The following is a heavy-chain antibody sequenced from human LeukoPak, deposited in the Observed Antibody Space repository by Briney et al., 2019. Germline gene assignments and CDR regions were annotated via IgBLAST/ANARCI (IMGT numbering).Heavy chain of an antibody. CDR2: IYYSGST. CDR3: ARDGIAVAGVGY. J-gene: IGHJ4*02. CDR1: GGSISSSSYY. V-gene: IGHV4-39*01. Sequence: SETLSLTCTVSGGSISSSSYYWGWIRQPPGKGLEWIGSIYYSGSTYYNPSLKSRVTISVDTSKYQFSLKLSSVTAADTAVYYCARDGIAVAGVGYWGQGTLVTVSS. D-gene: IGHD6-19*01.